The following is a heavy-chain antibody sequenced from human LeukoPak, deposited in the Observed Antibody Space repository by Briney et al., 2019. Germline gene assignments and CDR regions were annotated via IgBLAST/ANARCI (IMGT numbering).Heavy chain of an antibody. CDR3: TRGSGRFEY. V-gene: IGHV3-49*04. Sequence: TGGSLRLSCAASGFTFSSYAMTWVRQAPGKGLEWVGIGRAKAYGATKEYAASVKGRFTISRDDSKSVAYLQMDNLKTEDTGIYYCTRGSGRFEYWGQGTRVTVSS. J-gene: IGHJ4*02. CDR2: GRAKAYGATK. CDR1: GFTFSSYA. D-gene: IGHD2-15*01.